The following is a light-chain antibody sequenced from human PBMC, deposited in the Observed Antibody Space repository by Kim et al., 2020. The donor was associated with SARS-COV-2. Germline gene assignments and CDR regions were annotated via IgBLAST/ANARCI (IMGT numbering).Light chain of an antibody. CDR1: QSVSSN. Sequence: VSPGERATLSCRASQSVSSNLAWYQQKPGQAPRLLIYGASTRATGIPARFSGSGSGTEFTLTISSLQSEDFAVYYCQQYNNWPETFGQGAKVDIK. J-gene: IGKJ1*01. CDR2: GAS. CDR3: QQYNNWPET. V-gene: IGKV3-15*01.